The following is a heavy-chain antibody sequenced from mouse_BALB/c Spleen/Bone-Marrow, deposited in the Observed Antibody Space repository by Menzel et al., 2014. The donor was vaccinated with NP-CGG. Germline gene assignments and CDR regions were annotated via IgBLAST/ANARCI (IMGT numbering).Heavy chain of an antibody. V-gene: IGHV1S81*02. D-gene: IGHD4-1*01. J-gene: IGHJ3*01. CDR2: INPRNGGT. CDR1: GYTFTNYY. CDR3: TRFWDEAY. Sequence: QVQLKQSGAELVKPGASVKLSCKASGYTFTNYYMYWVKQRPGQGLEWIGEINPRNGGTNFNEKFKSKATLTVDKFSRIAYMQLSSLTSEDSAVYYCTRFWDEAYWGQGTLVTVSS.